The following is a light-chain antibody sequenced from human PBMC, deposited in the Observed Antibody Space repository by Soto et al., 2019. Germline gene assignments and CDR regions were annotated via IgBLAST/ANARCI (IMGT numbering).Light chain of an antibody. J-gene: IGKJ4*01. CDR1: QTVSPY. V-gene: IGKV3-11*01. CDR3: QQRRDWL. CDR2: DVS. Sequence: ENVLAQFPATLSLSPGETATLSCRASQTVSPYLAWCQQKPGQAPRLLIYDVSNRAPGIPARFSGSESGTDFTLTISSLESEDSAVYYCQQRRDWLFGGGTKVEIK.